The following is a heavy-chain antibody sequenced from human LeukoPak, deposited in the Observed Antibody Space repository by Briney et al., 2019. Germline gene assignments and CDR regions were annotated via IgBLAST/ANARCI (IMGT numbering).Heavy chain of an antibody. CDR2: ISYDGSNK. D-gene: IGHD6-13*01. CDR1: GFTFSNAW. J-gene: IGHJ4*02. V-gene: IGHV3-30-3*01. Sequence: GGSLRLSCAASGFTFSNAWMSWVRQAPGKGLEWVAVISYDGSNKYYADSVKGRFTISRDNSKNTLYLQMNSLRAEDTAVYYCAREYSSSWYDWVYWGQGTLVTVSS. CDR3: AREYSSSWYDWVY.